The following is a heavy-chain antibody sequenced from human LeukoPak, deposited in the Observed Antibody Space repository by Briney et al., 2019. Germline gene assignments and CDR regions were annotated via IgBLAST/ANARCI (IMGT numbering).Heavy chain of an antibody. CDR2: INPNSGDT. V-gene: IGHV1-2*02. Sequence: ASVKVSCKASGYTFTGYYMHWVRQAPGQGLEWMGWINPNSGDTNYAQKFQGRVTMTRDTSISTAYMELSRLRSDDTAVYYCARVEMSGSYYQWGQGTLVTVSS. CDR3: ARVEMSGSYYQ. CDR1: GYTFTGYY. D-gene: IGHD1-26*01. J-gene: IGHJ4*02.